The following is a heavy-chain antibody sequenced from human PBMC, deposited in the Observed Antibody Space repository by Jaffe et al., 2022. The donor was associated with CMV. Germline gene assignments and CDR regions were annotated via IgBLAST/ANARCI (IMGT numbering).Heavy chain of an antibody. CDR3: ARSLYSYGQYYYYYYYMDV. Sequence: QVQLVQSGAEVKKPGASVKVSCKASGYTFTSYAMHWVRQAPGQRLEWMGWINAGNGNTKYSQKFQGRVTITRDTSASTAYMELSSLRSEDTAVYYCARSLYSYGQYYYYYYYMDVWGKGTTVTVSS. CDR2: INAGNGNT. CDR1: GYTFTSYA. D-gene: IGHD5-18*01. J-gene: IGHJ6*03. V-gene: IGHV1-3*01.